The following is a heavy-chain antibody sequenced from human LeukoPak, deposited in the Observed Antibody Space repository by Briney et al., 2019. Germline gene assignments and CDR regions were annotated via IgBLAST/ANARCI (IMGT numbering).Heavy chain of an antibody. CDR1: GGSISSYY. D-gene: IGHD4-17*01. CDR3: ARHDYGDYGGVDY. CDR2: IYNSGST. V-gene: IGHV4-59*01. Sequence: SETLSLTCTVSGGSISSYYWNWIRQPPGKGLEWIGYIYNSGSTNYNPSLKSRVTISVDTSKNQFSLKLSSVTAADTAVYYCARHDYGDYGGVDYWGQGTLVTVSS. J-gene: IGHJ4*02.